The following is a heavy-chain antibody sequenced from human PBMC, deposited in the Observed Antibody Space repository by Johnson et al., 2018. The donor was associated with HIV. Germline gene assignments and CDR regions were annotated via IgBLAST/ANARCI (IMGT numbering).Heavy chain of an antibody. CDR3: AREDCSSTRCSDWDSAFDI. V-gene: IGHV3-NL1*01. J-gene: IGHJ3*02. Sequence: QVQLVESGGGVVQSGRSLRLSCAASGFTFSSYGMHWVRQAPAKGLEWVSVIYSGGSTYYADSVKGRFTISRDNSKNTLYLQMNSLRAEDTAVYYCAREDCSSTRCSDWDSAFDIWGQGTMVTVSS. D-gene: IGHD2-2*01. CDR2: IYSGGST. CDR1: GFTFSSYG.